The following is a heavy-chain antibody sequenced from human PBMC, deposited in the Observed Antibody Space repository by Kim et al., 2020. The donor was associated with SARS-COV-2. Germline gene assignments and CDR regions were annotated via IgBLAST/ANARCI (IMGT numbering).Heavy chain of an antibody. Sequence: GESLKISCKGSGYSFTSYWIGWVRQMPGKGLEWMGIIYPGDSDTRYSPSFQGQVTISADKSISTAYLQWRSLKASDTAMYYCASTSDGYNTTFDYWGQGTLVTVSS. CDR2: IYPGDSDT. J-gene: IGHJ4*02. CDR3: ASTSDGYNTTFDY. D-gene: IGHD5-12*01. V-gene: IGHV5-51*01. CDR1: GYSFTSYW.